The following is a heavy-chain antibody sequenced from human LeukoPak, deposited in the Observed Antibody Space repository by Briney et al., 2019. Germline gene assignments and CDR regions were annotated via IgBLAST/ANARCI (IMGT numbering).Heavy chain of an antibody. V-gene: IGHV3-21*01. J-gene: IGHJ4*02. CDR2: ISSRSSYT. Sequence: GGSLRLSCAASGFNFSTYSMNWVRQAPGKGLEWVSSISSRSSYTYYADSVKGRFTISRDNAKNSLYLQMNSLRAEDTAVYYCARDYADYSADYWGQGTLVTVSS. CDR1: GFNFSTYS. CDR3: ARDYADYSADY. D-gene: IGHD4/OR15-4a*01.